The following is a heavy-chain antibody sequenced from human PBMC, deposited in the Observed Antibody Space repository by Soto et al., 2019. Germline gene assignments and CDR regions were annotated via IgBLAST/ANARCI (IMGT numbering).Heavy chain of an antibody. CDR3: ARFVRHQLPTIDY. V-gene: IGHV1-8*01. J-gene: IGHJ4*02. D-gene: IGHD1-26*01. Sequence: ASLKVSCKASGYTFTIYDINWVRQATGQGLEWMGWMNPSNGNTGYAQKFQGRVTMTRDTSISTAYMELSSLTSADTAVYYCARFVRHQLPTIDYWGQGALVTVS. CDR2: MNPSNGNT. CDR1: GYTFTIYD.